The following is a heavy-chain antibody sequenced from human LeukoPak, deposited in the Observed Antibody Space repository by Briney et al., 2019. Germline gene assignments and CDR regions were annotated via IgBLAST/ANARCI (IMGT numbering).Heavy chain of an antibody. D-gene: IGHD4-17*01. CDR1: GGSITSTNY. J-gene: IGHJ4*02. CDR2: VNLQGST. Sequence: SETLSLTCGVSGGSITSTNYWTWVRQPPGKGLEWIGEVNLQGSTNYNPSLMGRVAITVDMSENHISLQLTSVTAADTAVYYCAKECDYGNTSHMPCYWGQGTLVTVSS. V-gene: IGHV4-4*02. CDR3: AKECDYGNTSHMPCY.